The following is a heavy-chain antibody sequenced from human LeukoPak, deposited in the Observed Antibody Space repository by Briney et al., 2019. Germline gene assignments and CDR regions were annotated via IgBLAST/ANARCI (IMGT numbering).Heavy chain of an antibody. CDR1: GGSISSGSYY. CDR3: ARGVYDFWSGYPTWAGDYYYYYMDV. Sequence: SETLSLTCTVSGGSISSGSYYWRWIRQPAGKGLEWIGRIYTSGSTNYNPSLKSPVTISVDTSKNQFSLKLSSVTAADTAVYYCARGVYDFWSGYPTWAGDYYYYYMDVWGKGTTVTVSS. D-gene: IGHD3-3*01. CDR2: IYTSGST. V-gene: IGHV4-61*02. J-gene: IGHJ6*03.